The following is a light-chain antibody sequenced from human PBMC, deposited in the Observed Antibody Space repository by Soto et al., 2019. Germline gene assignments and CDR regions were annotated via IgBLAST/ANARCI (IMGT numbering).Light chain of an antibody. CDR1: QSVSSN. Sequence: EIVMTQSPATLSVSPGELATLSCRASQSVSSNLAWYQQKPGQAPRLLIYGESTRATGIPARFSGSGSGTEFTLTISSLQSEDFAVYYCQQYNNWPPWTFGQGTKVEIK. V-gene: IGKV3-15*01. CDR3: QQYNNWPPWT. CDR2: GES. J-gene: IGKJ1*01.